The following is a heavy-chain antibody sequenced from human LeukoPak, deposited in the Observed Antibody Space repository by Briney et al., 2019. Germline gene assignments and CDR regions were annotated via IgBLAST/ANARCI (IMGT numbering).Heavy chain of an antibody. CDR2: IGSSGTTI. CDR1: GFPFSIYE. J-gene: IGHJ4*02. V-gene: IGHV3-48*03. CDR3: ALLAVASDFDY. D-gene: IGHD6-19*01. Sequence: TGGSLRLSCAVSGFPFSIYEMNWVRPAPGKGLEWVSNIGSSGTTIYYADSVKGRFSISRDNAKSSLYLQMNSLRVEDTAVYYCALLAVASDFDYWGQGALVTVSS.